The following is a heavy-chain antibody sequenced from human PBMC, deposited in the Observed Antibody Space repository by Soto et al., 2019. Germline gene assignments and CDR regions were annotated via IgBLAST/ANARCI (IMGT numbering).Heavy chain of an antibody. CDR2: IYYSGST. Sequence: QVQLQESGPGLVKPSETLSLTCTVSGGSISSYYWSWIRQPPGKGLEWIGYIYYSGSTNYNPSLKCRVTISVDTSKNQFSMKLSSVTAADTAEYYCARGVRGWTVAYDFDYGGQGTLVTVSS. V-gene: IGHV4-59*01. CDR1: GGSISSYY. CDR3: ARGVRGWTVAYDFDY. D-gene: IGHD6-19*01. J-gene: IGHJ4*02.